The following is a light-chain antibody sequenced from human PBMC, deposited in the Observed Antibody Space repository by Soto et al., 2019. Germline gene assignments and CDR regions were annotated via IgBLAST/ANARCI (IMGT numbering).Light chain of an antibody. Sequence: IQLTQSPSSLSASVGDRVTITCRASQDISSLLAWYQQKPGKAPKLLIYAASTLHSGVPSRFSGSGSGTDFTLTISSLQPEDFATYYCQHYDGYPQIFGQGTRLEIK. J-gene: IGKJ5*01. V-gene: IGKV1-9*01. CDR1: QDISSL. CDR3: QHYDGYPQI. CDR2: AAS.